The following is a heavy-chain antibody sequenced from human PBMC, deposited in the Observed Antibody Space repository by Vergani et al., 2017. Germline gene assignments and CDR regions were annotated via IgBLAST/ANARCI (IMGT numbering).Heavy chain of an antibody. J-gene: IGHJ4*02. CDR2: INPSGGST. Sequence: QVQLVQSGAEVKKPGASVKVSCKASGYTFTSYYMHWVRQAPGQGLEWMGIINPSGGSTSYAQKFQGRVTMTRNTSTSTVYMELSSLRSEDTAVYYCATGRGYYYDSSGYFPLDYWGQGTLVTASS. CDR1: GYTFTSYY. V-gene: IGHV1-46*03. CDR3: ATGRGYYYDSSGYFPLDY. D-gene: IGHD3-22*01.